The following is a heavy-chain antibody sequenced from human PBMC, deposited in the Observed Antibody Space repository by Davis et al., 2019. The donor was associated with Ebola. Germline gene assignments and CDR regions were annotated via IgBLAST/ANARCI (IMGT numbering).Heavy chain of an antibody. CDR2: MNPNSGNT. Sequence: AASVKVSCKASGYTLVSYYAHWVRQATGQGPEWMGWMNPNSGNTGYAQKFQGRVTMTRNTSISTAYMELSSLRSEDTAVYYCARVRVTTERWLQSLGYWGQGTLVTVSS. J-gene: IGHJ4*02. V-gene: IGHV1-8*02. CDR1: GYTLVSYY. CDR3: ARVRVTTERWLQSLGY. D-gene: IGHD5-24*01.